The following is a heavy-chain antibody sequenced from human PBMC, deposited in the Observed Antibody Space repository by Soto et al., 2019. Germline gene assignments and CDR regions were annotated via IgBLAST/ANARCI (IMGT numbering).Heavy chain of an antibody. J-gene: IGHJ6*03. Sequence: SVKVSCKASGGTFSSYTISWVRQAPGQGLEWMGRIIPILGIANYAQKFQGRVTITADKSTSTAYMELSSLRSEDTAVYYCAGSPGAVGGDYIWGSYPRGAYYYDMDVWGKGTTGTVSS. V-gene: IGHV1-69*02. D-gene: IGHD3-16*02. CDR1: GGTFSSYT. CDR2: IIPILGIA. CDR3: AGSPGAVGGDYIWGSYPRGAYYYDMDV.